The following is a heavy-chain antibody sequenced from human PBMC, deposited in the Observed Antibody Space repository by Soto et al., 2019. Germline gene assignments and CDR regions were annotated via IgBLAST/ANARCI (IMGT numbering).Heavy chain of an antibody. CDR3: ARTGDIVVVGDFYYGMDV. CDR2: IIPIFTKP. V-gene: IGHV1-69*01. D-gene: IGHD2-2*01. CDR1: GGTFDTYA. J-gene: IGHJ6*02. Sequence: QVQLVQSGAEVKMPGSSVKASCTASGGTFDTYALSWVRQAPGQGLEWLGGIIPIFTKPTYARKFQGRITSTADESTTTVYLVLSSLTSDDTAVYYCARTGDIVVVGDFYYGMDVWAQGTTVIVSS.